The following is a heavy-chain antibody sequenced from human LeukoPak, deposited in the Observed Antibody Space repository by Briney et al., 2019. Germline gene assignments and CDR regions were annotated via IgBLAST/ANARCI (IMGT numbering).Heavy chain of an antibody. CDR2: IKEDGSEK. CDR1: GFTFTNYW. D-gene: IGHD1-7*01. CDR3: VRGDHNWNFAAS. V-gene: IGHV3-7*05. J-gene: IGHJ5*02. Sequence: PGGSLRLSCAASGFTFTNYWMNWVRQAPGKGLDWVANIKEDGSEKNYVDSVRGRFTISRDNAKNSLYLQMNSLRAEDTAVYYCVRGDHNWNFAASWGQGTLVTVSS.